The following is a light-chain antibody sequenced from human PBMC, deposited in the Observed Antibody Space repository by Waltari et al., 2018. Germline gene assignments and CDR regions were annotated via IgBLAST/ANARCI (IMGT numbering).Light chain of an antibody. CDR2: AVS. CDR1: QSISTS. J-gene: IGKJ1*01. Sequence: CRASQSISTSLNWFQQKAGKAPNLRIYAVSSLQSGVPSRLSGSGSGTYFTLTISSLQPEDFAAYYCQQSYSSPWTFGQGTKVEVK. V-gene: IGKV1-39*01. CDR3: QQSYSSPWT.